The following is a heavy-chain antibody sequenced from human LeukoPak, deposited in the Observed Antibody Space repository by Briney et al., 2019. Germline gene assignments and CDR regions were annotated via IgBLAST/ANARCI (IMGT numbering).Heavy chain of an antibody. V-gene: IGHV3-66*01. D-gene: IGHD3-22*01. CDR3: ARDLAYDSSGYKYYYGMDV. J-gene: IGHJ6*02. CDR2: IYSGGST. Sequence: GGSLRLSCAASGFTVSSNYMRWVRQAPGKGLEWVSVIYSGGSTYYADSVKGRFTISRDNSKNTLYLQMNSLRAEDTAVYYCARDLAYDSSGYKYYYGMDVWGQGTTVTVSS. CDR1: GFTVSSNY.